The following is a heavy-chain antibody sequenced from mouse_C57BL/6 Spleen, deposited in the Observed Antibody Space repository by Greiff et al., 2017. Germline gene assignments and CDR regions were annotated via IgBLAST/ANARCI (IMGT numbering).Heavy chain of an antibody. Sequence: QVQLQQSDAELVKPGASVTISCKVSGYTFTDYTIHWMKQRPEQGLEWIGYIYPRDGSTKSTEKFKGKAPLTADKSSSTAYMQLNSLTSEDSAVYFCASSRDYDGITPFAYWGQGTLVTVTA. CDR2: IYPRDGST. CDR3: ASSRDYDGITPFAY. D-gene: IGHD1-1*01. CDR1: GYTFTDYT. V-gene: IGHV1-78*01. J-gene: IGHJ3*01.